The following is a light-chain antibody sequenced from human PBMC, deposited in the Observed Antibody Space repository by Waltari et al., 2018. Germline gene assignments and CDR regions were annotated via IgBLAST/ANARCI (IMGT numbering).Light chain of an antibody. Sequence: DIQMTQSPSTLSASVGDRVTIACRINQSISSWLAWFQQKPGKAPNLLIYKASSLVSGVPSRFSGSESGTLFTFIISSLQPDDFATYYCQQYNSYSWTFGQGTKVEVK. J-gene: IGKJ1*01. CDR3: QQYNSYSWT. V-gene: IGKV1-5*03. CDR1: QSISSW. CDR2: KAS.